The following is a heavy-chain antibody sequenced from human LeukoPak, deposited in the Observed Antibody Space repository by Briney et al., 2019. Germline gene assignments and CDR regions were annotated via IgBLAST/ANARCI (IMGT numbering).Heavy chain of an antibody. CDR1: GFAFSTYV. Sequence: GGSLRLSCAASGFAFSTYVVSWVRQAPGKGLEWVSAISGSGGSTYYADSVKGRFTVSRDNSKNTLYLQMNSLRAEDTAVYYWAKGRLATVTTWDYFDYWGQGTLVTVSS. V-gene: IGHV3-23*01. D-gene: IGHD4-17*01. CDR2: ISGSGGST. J-gene: IGHJ4*02. CDR3: AKGRLATVTTWDYFDY.